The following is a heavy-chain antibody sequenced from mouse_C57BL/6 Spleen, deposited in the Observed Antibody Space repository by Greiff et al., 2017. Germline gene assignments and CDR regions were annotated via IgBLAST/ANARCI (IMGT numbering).Heavy chain of an antibody. CDR3: TRSLWGYAMDY. CDR1: GYTFTDYE. J-gene: IGHJ4*01. Sequence: LQESGAELVRPGASVTLSCKASGYTFTDYEMHWVKQTPVHGLEWIGAIDPETGGTAYNQKFKGTAILTADKSYSTAYMELRSLTSEDSAVYYCTRSLWGYAMDYWGQGTSVTVSS. V-gene: IGHV1-15*01. CDR2: IDPETGGT.